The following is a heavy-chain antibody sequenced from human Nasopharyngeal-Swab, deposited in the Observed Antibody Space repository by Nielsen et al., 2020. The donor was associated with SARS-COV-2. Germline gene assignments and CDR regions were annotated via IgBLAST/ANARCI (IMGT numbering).Heavy chain of an antibody. J-gene: IGHJ3*02. CDR2: ISSSSSYI. V-gene: IGHV3-21*01. Sequence: GESLKISCAASGFTFSSYSMNWVRQAPGKGLEWVSSISSSSSYIYYADSVKGRFTISRDNAKNSLYLQMNSLRAEDTAVYYCAREDGQWLAHAFDIWGQGTMVTVSS. D-gene: IGHD6-19*01. CDR1: GFTFSSYS. CDR3: AREDGQWLAHAFDI.